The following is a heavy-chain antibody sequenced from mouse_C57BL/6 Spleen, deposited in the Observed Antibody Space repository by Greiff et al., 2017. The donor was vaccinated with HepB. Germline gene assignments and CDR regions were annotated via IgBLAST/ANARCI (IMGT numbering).Heavy chain of an antibody. J-gene: IGHJ4*01. CDR2: IHPNSGST. CDR1: GYTFTSYW. D-gene: IGHD2-1*01. Sequence: VQLKQPGAELVKPGASVKLSCKASGYTFTSYWMHWVKQRPGQGLEWIGMIHPNSGSTNYNEKFKSKATLTVDKSSSTAYMQLSSLTSEDSAVYYCAASYGKKGYAMDYWGQGTSVTVSS. CDR3: AASYGKKGYAMDY. V-gene: IGHV1-64*01.